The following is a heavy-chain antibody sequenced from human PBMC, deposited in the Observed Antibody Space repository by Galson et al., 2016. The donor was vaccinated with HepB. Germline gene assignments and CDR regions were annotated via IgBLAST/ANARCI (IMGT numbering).Heavy chain of an antibody. J-gene: IGHJ6*02. CDR2: TYYRSQWFN. CDR1: GDSVTNDDTI. D-gene: IGHD5-18*01. Sequence: CAISGDSVTNDDTIWNWIRQSPSRGLEWLGRTYYRSQWFNEYAVSVKSRITINSDTSRNQFSLQLDSVTPDDTAAYFCTRGYMHTGMNVWGQATTVTVSS. V-gene: IGHV6-1*01. CDR3: TRGYMHTGMNV.